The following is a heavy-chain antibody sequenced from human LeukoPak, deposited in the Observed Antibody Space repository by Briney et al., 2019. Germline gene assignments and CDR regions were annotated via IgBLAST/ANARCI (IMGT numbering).Heavy chain of an antibody. J-gene: IGHJ4*02. Sequence: SETLSLTCTVSGGSISSYYWSWIRQPAGKGLEWIGRIYTGGSTNYNPSLKSRVTMSVDTSKNQFSLKLSSVTAADTAVYYCARELRVVTTFDYWGQGTLVTVSS. V-gene: IGHV4-4*07. CDR2: IYTGGST. CDR1: GGSISSYY. D-gene: IGHD3-22*01. CDR3: ARELRVVTTFDY.